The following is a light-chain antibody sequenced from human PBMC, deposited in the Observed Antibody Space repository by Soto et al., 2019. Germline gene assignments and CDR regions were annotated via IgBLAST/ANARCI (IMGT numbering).Light chain of an antibody. CDR3: QQRSNWPIT. CDR2: GAS. CDR1: QSVGSDD. Sequence: EIVLTQSPGSLSLSPGERATLSCRAGQSVGSDDLAWYQQKPGQAPRLLVYGASSRATGIPARFGGSGSGADFTLSISSLEPEDFAVYYCQQRSNWPITFGQGTRLEIK. J-gene: IGKJ5*01. V-gene: IGKV3D-20*02.